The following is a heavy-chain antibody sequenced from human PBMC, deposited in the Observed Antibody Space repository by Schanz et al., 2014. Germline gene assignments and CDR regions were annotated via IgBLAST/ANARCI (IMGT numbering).Heavy chain of an antibody. V-gene: IGHV3-9*01. D-gene: IGHD2-21*02. Sequence: VQLVESGGGVVQPGKSLRLSCAASGFAFSDYAMHWVRQVPGKGLEWVSGISWNSGNIAYADSVKGRFTISRDNAKNSLYLQMNSLRPEDTALYYCAKVQTHTLYGGNSCFDYWGQGTLVTVSS. CDR1: GFAFSDYA. CDR3: AKVQTHTLYGGNSCFDY. CDR2: ISWNSGNI. J-gene: IGHJ4*02.